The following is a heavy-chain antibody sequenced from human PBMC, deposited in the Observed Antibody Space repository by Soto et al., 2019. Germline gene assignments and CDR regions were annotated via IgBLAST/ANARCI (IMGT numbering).Heavy chain of an antibody. D-gene: IGHD2-15*01. Sequence: ASVKVSCKASGGTFSSYAISWVRQAPGQGLEWMGGIIPIFGTANYAQKFQGRVTITADESTSTAYMELRSLRSDDTAVYYCAVIAEYCSGGSCSEAFDIWGQGTMVTVSS. V-gene: IGHV1-69*13. J-gene: IGHJ3*02. CDR2: IIPIFGTA. CDR3: AVIAEYCSGGSCSEAFDI. CDR1: GGTFSSYA.